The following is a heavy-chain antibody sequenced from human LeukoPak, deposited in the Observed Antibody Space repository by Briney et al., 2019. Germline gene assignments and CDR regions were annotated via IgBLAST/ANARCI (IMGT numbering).Heavy chain of an antibody. V-gene: IGHV3-53*01. CDR1: GFTVSSNY. Sequence: PGGSLRLSCAASGFTVSSNYMSWVRQAPGKGLEWVSVIYSGGSTYYAGSVKGRFTTSRDNSKNTLYLQMNSLRAEDTAVYYCARLIGYSSGWYYFDYWGQGTLVTVSS. J-gene: IGHJ4*02. D-gene: IGHD6-19*01. CDR3: ARLIGYSSGWYYFDY. CDR2: IYSGGST.